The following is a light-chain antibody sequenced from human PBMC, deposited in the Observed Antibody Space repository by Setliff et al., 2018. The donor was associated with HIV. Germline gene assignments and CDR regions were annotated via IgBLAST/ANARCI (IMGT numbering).Light chain of an antibody. CDR2: EVT. CDR1: TSDIGNFDY. J-gene: IGLJ3*02. CDR3: SSYTTSTTLV. V-gene: IGLV2-8*01. Sequence: QSVLTQPPSASGSPGQSVSISCTGTTSDIGNFDYVSWYQQHPGKAPKLIIYEVTKRPSGVPDRFSGSKSDNTASLTVSGLQTEDEADYYCSSYTTSTTLVFGRGTK.